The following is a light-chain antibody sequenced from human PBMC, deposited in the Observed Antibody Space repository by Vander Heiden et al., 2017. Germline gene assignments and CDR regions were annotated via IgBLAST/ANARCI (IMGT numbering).Light chain of an antibody. V-gene: IGKV3-11*01. CDR2: DAS. CDR1: QSVSGS. CDR3: QQRSNWPIT. J-gene: IGKJ5*01. Sequence: IVLTVSSATLSLSPGERATLSCRASQSVSGSLAWCQQEPSQTPRLHICDASNRATGIPAGFSSGGSGTDFTLTISSLEPEDFAVYYCQQRSNWPITFGQGTRLEIK.